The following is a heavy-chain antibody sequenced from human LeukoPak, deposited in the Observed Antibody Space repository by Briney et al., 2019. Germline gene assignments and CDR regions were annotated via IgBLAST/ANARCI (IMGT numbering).Heavy chain of an antibody. D-gene: IGHD5-18*01. CDR2: ISAYNGNT. J-gene: IGHJ6*03. Sequence: ASVKVSCKASGYTFTSYGINWVRQAPGQGLEWMGWISAYNGNTNYAQKLQGRVTMTTDTSTSTAYMELRSLRSDDTAVYYCARGDDTAMVTAPYYMDVWGKGTTVTVSS. V-gene: IGHV1-18*01. CDR3: ARGDDTAMVTAPYYMDV. CDR1: GYTFTSYG.